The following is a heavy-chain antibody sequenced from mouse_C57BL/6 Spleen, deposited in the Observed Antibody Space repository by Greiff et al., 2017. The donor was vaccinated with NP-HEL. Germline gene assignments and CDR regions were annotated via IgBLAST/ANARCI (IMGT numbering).Heavy chain of an antibody. D-gene: IGHD1-1*01. CDR1: GFTFSSYA. J-gene: IGHJ4*01. Sequence: EVQLVESGEGLVKPGGSLKLSCAASGFTFSSYAMSWVRQTPEKRLEWVAYISSGGDYIYYADTVKGRFTISRDNARNTLYLQMSSLKSEDTAMYYCTRGDYYGSSHYYAMDYWGQGTSVTVSS. V-gene: IGHV5-9-1*02. CDR3: TRGDYYGSSHYYAMDY. CDR2: ISSGGDYI.